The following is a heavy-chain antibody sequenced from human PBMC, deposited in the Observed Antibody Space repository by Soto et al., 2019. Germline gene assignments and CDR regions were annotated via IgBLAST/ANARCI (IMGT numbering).Heavy chain of an antibody. V-gene: IGHV5-51*01. CDR2: IYPGDSDT. CDR3: ARHWECGDSTYSYYYYGMDV. J-gene: IGHJ6*02. CDR1: GYSFTSYW. Sequence: GESLKISCKGSGYSFTSYWIGWVRQMPGKGLEWMGIIYPGDSDTRYSPSFQGQVTISADKSISTAYLQWSSLKASDTAMYYCARHWECGDSTYSYYYYGMDVWGQGTTVTVSS. D-gene: IGHD2-21*01.